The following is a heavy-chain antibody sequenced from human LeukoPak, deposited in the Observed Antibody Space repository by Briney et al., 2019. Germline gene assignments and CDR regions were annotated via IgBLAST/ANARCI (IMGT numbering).Heavy chain of an antibody. V-gene: IGHV3-23*01. Sequence: PGGSLRLSCAASGFTFSSYAMSWVRQAPGKGLEWVSAISGSGGSTYYADSVKGRFTISRDNSKNTLYLQMNSLRAEDTAVYYCAKGRHQVVAASYFDYWGQGTLVTVSS. CDR2: ISGSGGST. J-gene: IGHJ4*02. CDR1: GFTFSSYA. CDR3: AKGRHQVVAASYFDY. D-gene: IGHD2-15*01.